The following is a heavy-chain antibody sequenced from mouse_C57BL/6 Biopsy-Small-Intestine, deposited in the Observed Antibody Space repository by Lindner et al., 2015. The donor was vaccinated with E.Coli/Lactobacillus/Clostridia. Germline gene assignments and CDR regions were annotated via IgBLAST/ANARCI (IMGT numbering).Heavy chain of an antibody. CDR3: ARGVTTHFDY. D-gene: IGHD2-2*01. CDR1: GYTFTDYN. J-gene: IGHJ2*01. CDR2: INPNSGGT. V-gene: IGHV1-22*01. Sequence: VQLQESGPELVKPGASVKMSCKASGYTFTDYNIHWVKQSHGKSLEWIGYINPNSGGTNYNQKFKGKATLTVNKSSSTAYMELRSLTSADSAVYYCARGVTTHFDYWGQGTTLTVSS.